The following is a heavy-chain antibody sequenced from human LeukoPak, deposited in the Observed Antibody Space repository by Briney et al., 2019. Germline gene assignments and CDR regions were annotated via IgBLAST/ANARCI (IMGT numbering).Heavy chain of an antibody. CDR2: INPNSGGT. V-gene: IGHV1-2*02. CDR3: ARESLASSLNYYYYGMDV. Sequence: GALVKVSCKASGYTFTGYYMHWVRQAPGQGLEWMGWINPNSGGTNYAQKFQGRVTMTRDTSISTAYMELSRLRSDDTAVYYCARESLASSLNYYYYGMDVWGQGTTVTVSS. CDR1: GYTFTGYY. D-gene: IGHD6-6*01. J-gene: IGHJ6*02.